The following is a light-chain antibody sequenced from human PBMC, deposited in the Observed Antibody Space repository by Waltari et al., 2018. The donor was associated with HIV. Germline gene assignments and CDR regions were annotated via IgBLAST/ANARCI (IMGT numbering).Light chain of an antibody. CDR3: QTWATGIQV. J-gene: IGLJ3*02. CDR2: VNSDGSH. V-gene: IGLV4-69*01. Sequence: QLVLTQSPSASASLGASVKLTCTLSSGHSSYAIAWHQKQAEEGPRYLMKVNSDGSHNKGDGIPDRFSGSSSGAERYLTISSLQSEDEADYYCQTWATGIQVFGGGTKLTVL. CDR1: SGHSSYA.